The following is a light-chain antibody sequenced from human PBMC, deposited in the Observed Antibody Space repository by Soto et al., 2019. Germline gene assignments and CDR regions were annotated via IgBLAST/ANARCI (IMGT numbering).Light chain of an antibody. CDR2: GAS. CDR3: QQSRNWPPGSLT. Sequence: EIVLTQSPGTLSLSPGERATLSCRASQTISSSYLAWYQQRPGQAPRLLIYGASSRTTGIPDRFSGRGSGTDFVLTISSLQSEDFAVYYCQQSRNWPPGSLTFGGGTKVEI. J-gene: IGKJ4*01. CDR1: QTISSSY. V-gene: IGKV3-20*01.